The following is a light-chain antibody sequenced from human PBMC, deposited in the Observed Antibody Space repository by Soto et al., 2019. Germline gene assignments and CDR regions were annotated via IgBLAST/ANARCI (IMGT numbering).Light chain of an antibody. Sequence: QSVLTQTPSASGTPGQRVTISCSGSSSNIGVNTVNWYQHVPGTAPTLVIYTNNQRPSGVPDRFSGSKSGTSASLAISGLQSEDEADYYCAAWDDSLNGRVFGTGTKVTVL. CDR3: AAWDDSLNGRV. CDR2: TNN. CDR1: SSNIGVNT. J-gene: IGLJ1*01. V-gene: IGLV1-44*01.